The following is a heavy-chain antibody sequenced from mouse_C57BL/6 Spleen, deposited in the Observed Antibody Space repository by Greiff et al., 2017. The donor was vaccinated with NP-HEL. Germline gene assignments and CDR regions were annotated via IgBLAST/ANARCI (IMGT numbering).Heavy chain of an antibody. CDR1: GYTFTSYW. D-gene: IGHD2-5*01. J-gene: IGHJ3*01. CDR3: ARAGGAYSNYAWFAY. CDR2: IDPSDSYT. Sequence: QVQLQQPGAELVMPGASVKLSCKASGYTFTSYWMHWVKQRPGQGLEWIGEIDPSDSYTNYNQKFKGKSTLTVDKSSSTAYMQLSSLTSEDSAVYYCARAGGAYSNYAWFAYWGQGTLVTVSA. V-gene: IGHV1-69*01.